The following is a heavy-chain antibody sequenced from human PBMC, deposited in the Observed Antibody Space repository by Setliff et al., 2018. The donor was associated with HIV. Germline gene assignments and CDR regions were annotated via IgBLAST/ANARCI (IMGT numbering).Heavy chain of an antibody. CDR2: IYSTGST. CDR3: NIYYYYYMDV. J-gene: IGHJ6*03. Sequence: PSETLSLTCTVSGGSISSHCWSWIRQSPGKALEWIGYIYSTGSTNYNPSLQSRVTISMVASRNQFSLKLTSVTAADTAVYYCNIYYYYYMDVWGKGTTVTVSS. V-gene: IGHV4-59*11. CDR1: GGSISSHC.